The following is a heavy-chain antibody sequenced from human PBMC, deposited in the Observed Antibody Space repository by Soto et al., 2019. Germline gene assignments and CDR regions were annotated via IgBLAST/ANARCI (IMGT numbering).Heavy chain of an antibody. CDR2: IWYDGSNK. J-gene: IGHJ4*02. V-gene: IGHV3-33*01. D-gene: IGHD1-26*01. Sequence: QLGGSLRLSCAASGFTFSSYGMHWVRQAPGKGLEWVAVIWYDGSNKYYADSVKGRFTISRDNSKNTLYLQMNSLRAEDTAVYYCARDSIVGATFDYWGQGTLVTVSS. CDR1: GFTFSSYG. CDR3: ARDSIVGATFDY.